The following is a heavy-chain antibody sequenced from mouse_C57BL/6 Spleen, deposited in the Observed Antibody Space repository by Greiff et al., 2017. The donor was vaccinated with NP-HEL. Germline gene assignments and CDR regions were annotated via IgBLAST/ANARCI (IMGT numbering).Heavy chain of an antibody. CDR3: ARHGNYGNYGGYFDV. V-gene: IGHV5-12-1*01. D-gene: IGHD2-1*01. Sequence: FTISRDNAKNTLYLQMSSLKSEDTAMYYCARHGNYGNYGGYFDVWGTGTTVTVSS. J-gene: IGHJ1*03.